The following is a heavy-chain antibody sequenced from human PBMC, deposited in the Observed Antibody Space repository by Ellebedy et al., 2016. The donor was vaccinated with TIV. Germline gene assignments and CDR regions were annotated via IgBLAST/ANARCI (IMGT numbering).Heavy chain of an antibody. V-gene: IGHV3-21*01. Sequence: GESLKISCAASGFTFSSYSMNWVRQAPGKGLEWVSSISNSSSYIYYADSVKGRFTISRDNAKNSLYLQMNSLRAEDTAVYYCARDHLGTAIPYDYWGQGTLVTVSS. CDR3: ARDHLGTAIPYDY. D-gene: IGHD2-21*02. CDR1: GFTFSSYS. CDR2: ISNSSSYI. J-gene: IGHJ4*02.